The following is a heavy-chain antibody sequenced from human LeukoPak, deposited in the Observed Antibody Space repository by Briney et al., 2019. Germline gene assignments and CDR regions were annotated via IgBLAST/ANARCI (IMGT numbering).Heavy chain of an antibody. Sequence: GGSLRLSCAASGFTFSSYAMSWVRQAPGKGLEWVSAISASGGSTFYADSVKGRFTISRDISKNTLYLHLNSLGVEDTAVYYCARVVDHDYGDYYLDYWGQGTLVTVSS. CDR3: ARVVDHDYGDYYLDY. CDR1: GFTFSSYA. CDR2: ISASGGST. D-gene: IGHD4-17*01. V-gene: IGHV3-23*01. J-gene: IGHJ4*02.